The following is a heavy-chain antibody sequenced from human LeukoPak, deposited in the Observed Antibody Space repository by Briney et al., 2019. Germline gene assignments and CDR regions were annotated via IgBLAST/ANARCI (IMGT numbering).Heavy chain of an antibody. Sequence: SETLSLTCTVSGGSISSYYWGWIRQPPGKGLEWIGYIYYSGSTNYNPSLKSRVTISVDTSKNQFSLKLSSVTAADTAVYYCARLPISSTAPFSYFFYGMDVWGQGNTVTVSS. J-gene: IGHJ6*02. V-gene: IGHV4-59*08. CDR3: ARLPISSTAPFSYFFYGMDV. D-gene: IGHD5-18*01. CDR1: GGSISSYY. CDR2: IYYSGST.